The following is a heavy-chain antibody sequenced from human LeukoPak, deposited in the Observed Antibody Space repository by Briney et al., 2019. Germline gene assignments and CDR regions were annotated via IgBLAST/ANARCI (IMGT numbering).Heavy chain of an antibody. J-gene: IGHJ4*02. CDR3: ARVTWIQLWSPLDY. V-gene: IGHV4-39*07. Sequence: SETLSLTCTVSGGSISSSSYYWGWIRQPPGKGLEWIGSIYYSGSTYHNPSLKSRVTISVDTSKNQFSLKLSSVTAADTAVYYCARVTWIQLWSPLDYWGQGTLVTVSS. CDR2: IYYSGST. CDR1: GGSISSSSYY. D-gene: IGHD5-18*01.